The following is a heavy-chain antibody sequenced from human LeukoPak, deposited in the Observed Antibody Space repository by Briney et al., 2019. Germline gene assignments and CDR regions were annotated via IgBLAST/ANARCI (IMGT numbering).Heavy chain of an antibody. D-gene: IGHD1-1*01. J-gene: IGHJ3*02. V-gene: IGHV3-21*04. Sequence: PGGSLRLSCEASGFTFSSYSMNWVRQAPGKGLEWVSSISSSSSYIYYADSVKGRFTISRDNAKNSLYLQMNSLRAEDTALYYCAKVLDRYNWNDGAFDIWGQGTMVTVSS. CDR2: ISSSSSYI. CDR3: AKVLDRYNWNDGAFDI. CDR1: GFTFSSYS.